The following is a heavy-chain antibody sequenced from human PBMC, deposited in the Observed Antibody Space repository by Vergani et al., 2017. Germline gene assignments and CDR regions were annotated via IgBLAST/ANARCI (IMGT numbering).Heavy chain of an antibody. CDR3: AKAQYGDYSDALDI. CDR2: ISWNSGSI. J-gene: IGHJ3*02. V-gene: IGHV3-9*01. CDR1: GFTFDDYA. Sequence: EVQLVESGGGLVQPGRSLRLSCAASGFTFDDYAMHWVRQAPGKGLEWVSGISWNSGSIGYADSVKGRFTISRDNAKNSLYLQMNSLRAEDTALYYCAKAQYGDYSDALDIWGQGTMVTVSS. D-gene: IGHD4-17*01.